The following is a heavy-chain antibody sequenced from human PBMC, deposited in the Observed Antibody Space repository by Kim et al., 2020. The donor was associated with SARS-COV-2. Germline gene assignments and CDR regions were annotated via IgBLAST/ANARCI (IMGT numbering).Heavy chain of an antibody. D-gene: IGHD2-2*03. CDR1: GFTFTGYA. CDR2: IDGSDGTT. V-gene: IGHV3-23*01. J-gene: IGHJ4*02. Sequence: GGSLRLSCTTSGFTFTGYAMSWVRQAPGKGLEWVSSIDGSDGTTYYVDSVTGRFTISRDNSKNTLYLQMSNLRADDTAVYYCMKGGWGWIWDHWGQGTL. CDR3: MKGGWGWIWDH.